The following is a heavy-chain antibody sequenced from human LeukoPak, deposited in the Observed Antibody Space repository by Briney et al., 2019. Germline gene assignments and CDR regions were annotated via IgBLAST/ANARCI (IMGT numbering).Heavy chain of an antibody. CDR1: GGSISTYY. V-gene: IGHV4-59*01. Sequence: SETLSLTCTVSGGSISTYYWNWLRQPPGKGLEWIGFVSYSGNTNYNPSLKSRVPISVDTPKNQFSLKLSSVTAADTAVYYCARSTMVRGVISAFDIWGQGTMVTVSS. J-gene: IGHJ3*02. CDR3: ARSTMVRGVISAFDI. D-gene: IGHD3-10*01. CDR2: VSYSGNT.